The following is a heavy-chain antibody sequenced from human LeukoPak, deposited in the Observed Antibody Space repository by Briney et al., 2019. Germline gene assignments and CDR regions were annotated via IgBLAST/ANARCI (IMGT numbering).Heavy chain of an antibody. D-gene: IGHD5-18*01. J-gene: IGHJ4*02. Sequence: PSETLSLTCTVSGDSISTYYWNWIRQPPGKGLEWIGFIYYSGRTNYNPSLKSRVTISIDTSKNEFSLRLSSVTAADTAVYYCARHRSGAYSYGVLDFWGLGTLVTVSS. CDR3: ARHRSGAYSYGVLDF. V-gene: IGHV4-59*01. CDR1: GDSISTYY. CDR2: IYYSGRT.